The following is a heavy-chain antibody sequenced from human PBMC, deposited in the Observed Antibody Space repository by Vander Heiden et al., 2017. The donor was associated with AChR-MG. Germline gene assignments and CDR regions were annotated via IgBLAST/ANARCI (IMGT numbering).Heavy chain of an antibody. V-gene: IGHV1-2*06. J-gene: IGHJ3*02. Sequence: QVQLVQSGAEVKKPGASVRVSCKASGYTFTNYYIYWVRQAPGQGLELMGRISPNTGGTNYAQKFQGRVTMTRDTSINIAYMELSSLRSDDTAVYYCARGNRFRSGSDAFDIWGQGTMVTVSS. D-gene: IGHD6-19*01. CDR2: ISPNTGGT. CDR1: GYTFTNYY. CDR3: ARGNRFRSGSDAFDI.